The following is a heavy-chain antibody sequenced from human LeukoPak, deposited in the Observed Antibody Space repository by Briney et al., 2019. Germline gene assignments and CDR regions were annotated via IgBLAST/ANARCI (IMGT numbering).Heavy chain of an antibody. J-gene: IGHJ6*03. CDR1: GGTFSSYA. Sequence: SVKVSCKASGGTFSSYAISWVRQAPGQGLEWMGRIIPIFGTANYAQKFQGRVTITTDESTSTAYMELSSLRSEDTAVYYCARVVAYYDSSGYCHYYYMDVWGKGTTVTVSS. CDR2: IIPIFGTA. D-gene: IGHD3-22*01. V-gene: IGHV1-69*05. CDR3: ARVVAYYDSSGYCHYYYMDV.